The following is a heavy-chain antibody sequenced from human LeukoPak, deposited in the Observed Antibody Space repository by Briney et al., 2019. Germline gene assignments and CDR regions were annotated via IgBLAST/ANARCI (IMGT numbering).Heavy chain of an antibody. CDR3: ARTRSYYDSSGYINYFDY. Sequence: SETLSLTCAVSGYSISSSYYWSWIRQPPGKGLEWIGYIYYSGSTNYNPSLKSRVTISVDTSKNQFSLKLSSVTAADTAVYYCARTRSYYDSSGYINYFDYWGQGTLVTVSS. D-gene: IGHD3-22*01. J-gene: IGHJ4*02. CDR2: IYYSGST. V-gene: IGHV4-61*01. CDR1: GYSISSSYY.